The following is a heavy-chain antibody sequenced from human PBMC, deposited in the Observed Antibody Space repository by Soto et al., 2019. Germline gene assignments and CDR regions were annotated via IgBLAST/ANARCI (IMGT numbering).Heavy chain of an antibody. CDR3: TTDGSSGETPEAS. Sequence: EVQLVESGGGLVKPGGSLRISCAVSGLTFRNAWMSWVRQSPWKGLEWVGHIQSKSDGGTADYCAPVKGRLTISRDDSRSTLYLQMNSMQTEDTAVYYCTTDGSSGETPEASWGQGTLVIVSS. CDR1: GLTFRNAW. CDR2: IQSKSDGGTA. V-gene: IGHV3-15*01. J-gene: IGHJ4*02. D-gene: IGHD3-10*01.